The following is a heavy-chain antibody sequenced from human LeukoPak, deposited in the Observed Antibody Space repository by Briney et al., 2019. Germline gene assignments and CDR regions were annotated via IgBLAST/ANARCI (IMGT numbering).Heavy chain of an antibody. CDR3: ARVWVDDAFDI. CDR2: ISSSGSTI. D-gene: IGHD3-10*01. Sequence: GRSLRLSCAASGFTFSSYGMHWVRQAPGKGLEWVSYISSSGSTIYYADSVKGRFTISRDNAKNSLYLQMNSLRAEDTAVYYCARVWVDDAFDIWGQGTMVTVSS. V-gene: IGHV3-48*04. J-gene: IGHJ3*02. CDR1: GFTFSSYG.